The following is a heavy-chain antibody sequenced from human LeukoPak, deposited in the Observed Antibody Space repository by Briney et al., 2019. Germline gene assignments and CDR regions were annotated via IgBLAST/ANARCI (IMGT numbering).Heavy chain of an antibody. V-gene: IGHV1-69*04. CDR3: ARDLLYSSSSLTFDY. Sequence: GASVKVSCKASGYTFTSYGISWVRQAPGQGLEWMGRIIPILGIANYAQKFQGRVTITADKSTSTAYMELSSLRSEDTAVYYCARDLLYSSSSLTFDYWGQGTLVTVSS. CDR1: GYTFTSYG. J-gene: IGHJ4*02. D-gene: IGHD6-6*01. CDR2: IIPILGIA.